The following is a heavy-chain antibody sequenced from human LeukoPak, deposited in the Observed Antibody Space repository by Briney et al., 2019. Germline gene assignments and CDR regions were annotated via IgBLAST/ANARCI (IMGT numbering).Heavy chain of an antibody. CDR2: ISYDGSNE. J-gene: IGHJ6*02. CDR3: AREGYYYGLDV. Sequence: PGGSLRLSCAASGFTFSSYGMHWVRQAPGKGLEWVAVISYDGSNEYYADSVKGRFTISRDNSKNTLYLQMNSLRAEDTAVYYCAREGYYYGLDVWGQGTTVTVSS. V-gene: IGHV3-30*03. CDR1: GFTFSSYG.